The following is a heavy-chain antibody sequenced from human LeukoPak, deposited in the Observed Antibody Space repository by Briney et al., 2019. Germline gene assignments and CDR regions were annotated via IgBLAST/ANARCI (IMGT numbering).Heavy chain of an antibody. CDR1: GFTFDDYA. CDR3: AKAVAVAEPWWLDP. D-gene: IGHD6-19*01. J-gene: IGHJ5*02. V-gene: IGHV3-9*01. CDR2: ISWNSGSI. Sequence: GGSLRLSCAASGFTFDDYAMHWVRQAPGKGLEWVSGISWNSGSIGYADSVKGRFTISRDNAKNSLYLQMNSLRAEGTALYYCAKAVAVAEPWWLDPWGQGTLVTVSS.